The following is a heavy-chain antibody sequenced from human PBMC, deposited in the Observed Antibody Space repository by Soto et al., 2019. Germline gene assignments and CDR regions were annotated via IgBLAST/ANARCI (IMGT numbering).Heavy chain of an antibody. Sequence: EASVKVSCKASGGTFSSYAISWVRQAPGQGLEWMGGIIPIFGTANYAQKFQGRVTMTRDTSASTAFLELSSLKSEDTAVYYCARGERLYYFYYGMDVWGQGSTVTVSS. CDR1: GGTFSSYA. D-gene: IGHD3-3*01. V-gene: IGHV1-69*06. J-gene: IGHJ6*02. CDR3: ARGERLYYFYYGMDV. CDR2: IIPIFGTA.